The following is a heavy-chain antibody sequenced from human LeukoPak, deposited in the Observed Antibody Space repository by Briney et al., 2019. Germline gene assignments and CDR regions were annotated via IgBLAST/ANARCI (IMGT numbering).Heavy chain of an antibody. CDR1: GGTFDNSA. CDR3: AREKMEVGYYGLDV. Sequence: ASVKVSCKASGGTFDNSAINWVRQAPGQGLEWMGRIIPILNIPNYAQKLQGRVTIAADKSTSTAYMELSSLRSDDTAVYYCAREKMEVGYYGLDVWGQGTTVTVSS. J-gene: IGHJ6*02. V-gene: IGHV1-69*04. D-gene: IGHD1-1*01. CDR2: IIPILNIP.